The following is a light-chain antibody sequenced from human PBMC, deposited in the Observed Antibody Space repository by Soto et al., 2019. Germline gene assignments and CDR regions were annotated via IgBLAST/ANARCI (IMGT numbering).Light chain of an antibody. J-gene: IGKJ4*01. CDR1: QSLLHSNGYNY. Sequence: DIVMTQSPLSLPVTPGEPASISCRSSQSLLHSNGYNYLDWYLQKPGQSPQLLIYLGSNRASGVPDRFSGSGSGTDLTLKVSRVEAEDVGVYYCMQALHTPLTFGGGTKVEIK. CDR3: MQALHTPLT. CDR2: LGS. V-gene: IGKV2-28*01.